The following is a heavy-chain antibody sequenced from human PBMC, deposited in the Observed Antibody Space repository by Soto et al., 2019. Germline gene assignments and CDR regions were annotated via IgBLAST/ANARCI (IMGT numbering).Heavy chain of an antibody. V-gene: IGHV3-23*01. Sequence: GGSLRLSCAASGFTFSSYAMNWVRQAPGKGLEWVSSISSSGGSTFYADSVKGRFTISRDNSKNTLYLQMNSLRVDDTAVYYCASSPYCSGGTCYYLVYWGQGTLVTVS. CDR1: GFTFSSYA. D-gene: IGHD2-15*01. CDR2: ISSSGGST. CDR3: ASSPYCSGGTCYYLVY. J-gene: IGHJ4*02.